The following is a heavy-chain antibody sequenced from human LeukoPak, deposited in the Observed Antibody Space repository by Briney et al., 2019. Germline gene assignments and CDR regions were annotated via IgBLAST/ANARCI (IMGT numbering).Heavy chain of an antibody. D-gene: IGHD6-13*01. CDR2: IGLSGGST. CDR3: AKGWVSAAAGCFDY. CDR1: GFSFSGYA. V-gene: IGHV3-23*01. Sequence: GRSLRLSCAASGFSFSGYAMSWVRQAPGKGLEWVSGIGLSGGSTFYADSVKGRFTISRDNSKNTLYLQMNSLRAEDTAVYYCAKGWVSAAAGCFDYWGQGTLVTVSS. J-gene: IGHJ4*02.